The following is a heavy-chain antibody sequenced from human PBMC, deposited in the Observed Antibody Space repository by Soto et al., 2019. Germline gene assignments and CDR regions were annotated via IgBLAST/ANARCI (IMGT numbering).Heavy chain of an antibody. J-gene: IGHJ4*02. CDR1: GLSVNINY. CDR2: IYGGDAT. CDR3: HSYGY. V-gene: IGHV3-53*04. D-gene: IGHD3-10*01. Sequence: GGSLRLSCAAPGLSVNINYMSWVRQAPGKGLEWVSVIYGGDATYYADSVRGRFTISGHISKNTLYLQMNSLTAEDTAVYYCHSYGYWGQGTLVTVSS.